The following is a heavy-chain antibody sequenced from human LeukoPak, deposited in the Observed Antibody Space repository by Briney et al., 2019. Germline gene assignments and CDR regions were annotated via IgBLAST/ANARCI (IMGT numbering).Heavy chain of an antibody. D-gene: IGHD6-13*01. CDR1: GDSISSSSFY. CDR3: ARLRGYTSSARGYVEY. J-gene: IGHJ4*02. Sequence: PSETLSLTCTVSGDSISSSSFYWGWIRQPPGKGLEWIGGIYYSGSTYYDPSLKSRVTISVDTSKNQFSLKLSSVTAADTAVYYCARLRGYTSSARGYVEYWGQGTLVTVSS. CDR2: IYYSGST. V-gene: IGHV4-39*01.